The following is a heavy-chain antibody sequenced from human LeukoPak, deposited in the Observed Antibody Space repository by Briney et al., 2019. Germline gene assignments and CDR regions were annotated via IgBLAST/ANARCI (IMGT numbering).Heavy chain of an antibody. D-gene: IGHD6-13*01. CDR1: GYTFTSYA. J-gene: IGHJ4*02. CDR2: INTNTGNP. V-gene: IGHV7-4-1*02. CDR3: ARELQQQLVQEGGY. Sequence: GASVKVSCKASGYTFTSYAMNWVRQAPGQGLEWMGWINTNTGNPTYAQGFTGRFVFSLDTSVSTAYLRISSLKAEDTAVYYCARELQQQLVQEGGYWGQGTLVTVSS.